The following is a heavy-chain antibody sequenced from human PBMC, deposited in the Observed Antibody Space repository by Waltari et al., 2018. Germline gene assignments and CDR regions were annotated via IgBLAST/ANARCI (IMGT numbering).Heavy chain of an antibody. CDR1: GGSFSGYY. J-gene: IGHJ5*02. Sequence: QVQLQQWGAGLLKPSETLSLTCAVYGGSFSGYYWRWIRHPPGKGLEWIGEINHSGSTNYNPSLKSRVTISVDTSKNQFSLKLSSVTAADTAVYYCASPWGYCSSTSCLYPWGQGTLVTVSS. CDR2: INHSGST. D-gene: IGHD2-2*01. CDR3: ASPWGYCSSTSCLYP. V-gene: IGHV4-34*01.